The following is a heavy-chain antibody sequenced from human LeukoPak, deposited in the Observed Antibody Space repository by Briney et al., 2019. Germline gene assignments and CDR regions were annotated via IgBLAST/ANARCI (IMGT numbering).Heavy chain of an antibody. CDR2: IIPIFGTA. Sequence: ASVKVSCKASGGTFSSYAISWVRQAPGQGLEWMGGIIPIFGTANYAQKFQGRVTITADESTSTAYMELSSLRSEDTAVYYRARALPPDYYYYYGMDVWGQGTTVTVSS. J-gene: IGHJ6*02. V-gene: IGHV1-69*13. CDR1: GGTFSSYA. CDR3: ARALPPDYYYYYGMDV.